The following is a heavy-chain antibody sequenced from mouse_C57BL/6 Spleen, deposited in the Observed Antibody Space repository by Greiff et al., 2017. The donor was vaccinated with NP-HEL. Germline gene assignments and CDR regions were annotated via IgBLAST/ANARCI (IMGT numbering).Heavy chain of an antibody. D-gene: IGHD2-4*01. J-gene: IGHJ4*01. CDR3: ARENYDYDGAMDY. V-gene: IGHV1-7*01. CDR2: INPSSGYT. Sequence: VQLQQSGAELAKPGASVKLSCKASGYTFTSYWMHWEKQRPGQGLEWIGYINPSSGYTKYNQKFKDKATLTADKSSSTAYMQLSSLTYEDSAGYYCARENYDYDGAMDYWGQGTSVTGSS. CDR1: GYTFTSYW.